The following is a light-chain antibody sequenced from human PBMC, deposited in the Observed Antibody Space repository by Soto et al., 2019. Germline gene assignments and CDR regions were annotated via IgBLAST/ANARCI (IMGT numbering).Light chain of an antibody. Sequence: EIVLTQSPATLSLSPGERATLSCRASQSVRSYLAWYQQKPGQAPRLLIYDASNRATGIPARFSGSGSGTDFTLTISRLEPEDFAVYYCQQRGTFGGGTKVQIK. V-gene: IGKV3-11*01. CDR1: QSVRSY. J-gene: IGKJ4*01. CDR3: QQRGT. CDR2: DAS.